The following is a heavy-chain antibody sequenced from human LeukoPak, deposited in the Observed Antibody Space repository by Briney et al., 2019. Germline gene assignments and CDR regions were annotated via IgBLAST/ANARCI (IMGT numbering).Heavy chain of an antibody. V-gene: IGHV3-30*03. CDR2: ISYDGATK. Sequence: PGGSLRLSCAASGFTFSDYGIHWVRQAPGKGLEWVALISYDGATKHYADSVKGRFTISRDNSRNTLFLEMDNLRFDDSAVYYCACHLLTPSSSWGEGSLDFWGQGTLVTVSS. CDR1: GFTFSDYG. CDR3: ACHLLTPSSSWGEGSLDF. D-gene: IGHD6-13*01. J-gene: IGHJ4*02.